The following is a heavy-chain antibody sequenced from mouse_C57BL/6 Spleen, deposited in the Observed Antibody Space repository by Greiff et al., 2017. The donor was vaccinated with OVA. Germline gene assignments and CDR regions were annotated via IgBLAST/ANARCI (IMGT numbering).Heavy chain of an antibody. V-gene: IGHV1-81*01. CDR3: GLDYAMDY. Sequence: QVQLKQSGAELARPGASVKLSCKASGYTFTSYGISWVKQRTGQGLEWIGEIYPRSGNTYYNEKFKGKATLTADKSSSTAYMELRSLTSEDSAVYFCGLDYAMDYWGQGTSVTVSS. J-gene: IGHJ4*01. CDR2: IYPRSGNT. CDR1: GYTFTSYG.